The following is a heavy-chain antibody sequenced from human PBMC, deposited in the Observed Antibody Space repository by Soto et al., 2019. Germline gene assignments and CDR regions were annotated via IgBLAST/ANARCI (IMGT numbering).Heavy chain of an antibody. V-gene: IGHV3-15*07. D-gene: IGHD3-22*01. Sequence: GGSLRLSCAASGFTFSNAWMNWVRQAPGKGLEWVGRIKSKTDGGTTDYAAPVKGRFTISRDDSKNTLYLQMNSLKTEDTAVYYCTTDRHGHYYDSSGYYPVDYWGQGTLVTVSS. CDR2: IKSKTDGGTT. CDR1: GFTFSNAW. CDR3: TTDRHGHYYDSSGYYPVDY. J-gene: IGHJ4*02.